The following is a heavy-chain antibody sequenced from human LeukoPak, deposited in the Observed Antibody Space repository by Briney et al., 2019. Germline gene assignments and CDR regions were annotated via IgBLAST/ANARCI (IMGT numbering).Heavy chain of an antibody. D-gene: IGHD2-8*01. Sequence: SETVSLSCTVSGGSISSYYWSWIRQPPGKGLEWIGYIYYSGSTNYNPSLKSRVAISVDTSKNHFSLKLSSVTAADTAVYYCVRGRCHWAYWGQGTLVTVSS. CDR3: VRGRCHWAY. CDR1: GGSISSYY. CDR2: IYYSGST. J-gene: IGHJ4*02. V-gene: IGHV4-59*01.